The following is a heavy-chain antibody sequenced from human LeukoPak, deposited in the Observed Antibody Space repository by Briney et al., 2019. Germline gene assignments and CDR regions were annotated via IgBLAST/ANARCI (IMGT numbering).Heavy chain of an antibody. Sequence: GGSLRLSCAASRFTFDEYGMSWVRQTAGKGLEWVSSIFPSGGEIHYADSVRGRFTISRDNSKSTLSLQMNSLRAEDTAIYYCATYRQVLLPFESWGQGTLVTVSS. V-gene: IGHV3-23*01. CDR2: IFPSGGEI. J-gene: IGHJ4*02. CDR1: RFTFDEYG. CDR3: ATYRQVLLPFES. D-gene: IGHD2-8*02.